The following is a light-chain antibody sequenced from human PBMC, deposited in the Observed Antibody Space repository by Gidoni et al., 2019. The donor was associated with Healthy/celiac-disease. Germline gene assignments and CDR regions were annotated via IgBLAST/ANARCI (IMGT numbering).Light chain of an antibody. CDR2: DAS. Sequence: DIQMPQSPSSLSASVGDRVTLTCQASQDISNYLNWYQQKPGKAPKLLIYDASNLETGVPSRFSGSGSGTGFTFTISSLQPEDIATYYCQQYDNLPKTFGQGTKVEIK. J-gene: IGKJ1*01. CDR1: QDISNY. CDR3: QQYDNLPKT. V-gene: IGKV1-33*01.